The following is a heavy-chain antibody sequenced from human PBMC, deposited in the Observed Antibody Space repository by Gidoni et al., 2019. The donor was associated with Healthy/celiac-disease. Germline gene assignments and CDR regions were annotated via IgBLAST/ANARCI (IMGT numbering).Heavy chain of an antibody. V-gene: IGHV3-30-3*01. CDR1: GFTFSSYA. D-gene: IGHD3-3*01. J-gene: IGHJ4*02. Sequence: QVQLVESGGGVVQPGRSLRLSCAASGFTFSSYAMHWVSQAPGKGLEWVAVISYDGSNKYYADSVKCRFTISRDNSKNTRYLQMNSLRAEDTAVYYCARAGMLRFLEWFYFDYWGQVTLVTVSS. CDR2: ISYDGSNK. CDR3: ARAGMLRFLEWFYFDY.